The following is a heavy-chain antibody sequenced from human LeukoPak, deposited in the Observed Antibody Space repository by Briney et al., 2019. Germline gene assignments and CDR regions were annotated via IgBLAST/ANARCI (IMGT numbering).Heavy chain of an antibody. CDR1: GFTFDDYA. J-gene: IGHJ4*02. V-gene: IGHV3-9*03. D-gene: IGHD6-13*01. CDR2: ISWNSGSI. CDR3: AKDFYSSSWYYFDY. Sequence: GGSLRLSCAASGFTFDDYAMHWVRHAPGKGLEWVSGISWNSGSIGYADSVKGRFTISRGNAKNSLYLQMNSLRAEDMALYYCAKDFYSSSWYYFDYWGQGTLVTVSS.